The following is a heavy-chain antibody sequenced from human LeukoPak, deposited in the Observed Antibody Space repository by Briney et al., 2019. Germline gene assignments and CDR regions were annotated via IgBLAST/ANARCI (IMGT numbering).Heavy chain of an antibody. CDR1: GFTFSSYG. D-gene: IGHD3-10*01. V-gene: IGHV3-33*01. J-gene: IGHJ4*02. Sequence: GGSLRLSCAASGFTFSSYGMHWVRQAPGKGLEWVAVIWYDGSNKYYADSVKGRFTISRDNSKNTLYLQVNSLRAEDTAVYYCARDRVYYGSGSTFDYWGQGTLVTVSS. CDR2: IWYDGSNK. CDR3: ARDRVYYGSGSTFDY.